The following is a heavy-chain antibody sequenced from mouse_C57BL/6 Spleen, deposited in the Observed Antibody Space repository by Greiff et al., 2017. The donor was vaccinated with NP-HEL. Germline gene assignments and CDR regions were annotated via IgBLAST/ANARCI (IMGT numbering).Heavy chain of an antibody. CDR3: ARSASYYGKDYAMDY. CDR1: GFTFSDYG. CDR2: ISSGSSTI. J-gene: IGHJ4*01. V-gene: IGHV5-17*01. Sequence: EVQVVESGGGLVKPGGSLKLSCAASGFTFSDYGMHWVRQAPEKGLEWVAYISSGSSTIYYADTVKGRFTISRDNAKNTLFLQMTSLRSEDTAMYYCARSASYYGKDYAMDYWGQGTSVTVSS. D-gene: IGHD2-10*01.